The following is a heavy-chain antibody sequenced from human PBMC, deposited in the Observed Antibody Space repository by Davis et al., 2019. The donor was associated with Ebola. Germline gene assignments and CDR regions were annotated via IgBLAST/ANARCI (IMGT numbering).Heavy chain of an antibody. J-gene: IGHJ4*02. Sequence: MPGGSLRLSCAVYGGSFSGYSWSWIRQPPGKGLEWIGEVDHTGSTNYSPSLESRVPISLDTSKRQFSVKLTSVTAADTAIYYCARASFFWSGHLEDYWGQGALVTVSS. CDR2: VDHTGST. CDR3: ARASFFWSGHLEDY. V-gene: IGHV4-34*01. CDR1: GGSFSGYS. D-gene: IGHD3-3*01.